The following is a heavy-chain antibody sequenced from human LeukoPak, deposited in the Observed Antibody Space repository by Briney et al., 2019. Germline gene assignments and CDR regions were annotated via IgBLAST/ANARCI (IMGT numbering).Heavy chain of an antibody. CDR3: ARELKATDYYYYGMDV. J-gene: IGHJ6*02. CDR2: MNPNSGNT. CDR1: GYTFTSYD. V-gene: IGHV1-8*01. D-gene: IGHD1-7*01. Sequence: ASVKVSCKASGYTFTSYDINWVRQATGQGLEWMGWMNPNSGNTGYAQKFQGRVTMTRNTSISTAYMELSSLRSDDTAVYYCARELKATDYYYYGMDVWGQGTTVTVSS.